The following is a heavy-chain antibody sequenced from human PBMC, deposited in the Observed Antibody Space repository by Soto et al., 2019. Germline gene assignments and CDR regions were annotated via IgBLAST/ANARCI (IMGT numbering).Heavy chain of an antibody. CDR2: IYYSGST. J-gene: IGHJ5*02. V-gene: IGHV4-31*03. D-gene: IGHD2-2*01. CDR3: ARDRCSSNTCHIRGSNWFDP. CDR1: GGSISSGGYY. Sequence: SETLSLTCTVSGGSISSGGYYWSWIRQHPGKGLEWIGYIYYSGSTYYNPSLKSRVTISVDTPKNQFSLKLSSVTAADTAVYYCARDRCSSNTCHIRGSNWFDPWGQGTLVTVSS.